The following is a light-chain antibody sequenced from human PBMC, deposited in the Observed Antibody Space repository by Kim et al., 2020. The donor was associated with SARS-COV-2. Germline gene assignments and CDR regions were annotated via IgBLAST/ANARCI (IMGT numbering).Light chain of an antibody. CDR1: QGISNY. CDR2: AAS. Sequence: DIRVTQSPSSLSASVGDRVTITCRASQGISNYLAWYQHKPGKAPELLIYAASTLQSGVPSRFSGSGSGTDFTLTISSLQPEDVATYYCQRYYSAPWTFGQGTKVDIK. V-gene: IGKV1-27*01. J-gene: IGKJ1*01. CDR3: QRYYSAPWT.